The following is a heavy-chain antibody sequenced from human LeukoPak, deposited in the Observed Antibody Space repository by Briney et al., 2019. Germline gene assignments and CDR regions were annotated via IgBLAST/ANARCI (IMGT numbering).Heavy chain of an antibody. CDR1: GFTFSDYY. CDR2: ISSSGSTI. D-gene: IGHD3-22*01. Sequence: GGSLRLSCAASGFTFSDYYMSWIRQAPGKGLEWVSYISSSGSTIYYADSVKGRFTISRDNAKNSLYLQMNSLRAEDTAVCYCAREKYYYDSSGYSRWVFDYWGQGTLVTVSS. J-gene: IGHJ4*02. V-gene: IGHV3-11*04. CDR3: AREKYYYDSSGYSRWVFDY.